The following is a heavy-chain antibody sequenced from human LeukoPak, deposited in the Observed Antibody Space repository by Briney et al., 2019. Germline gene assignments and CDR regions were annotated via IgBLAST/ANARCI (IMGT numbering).Heavy chain of an antibody. Sequence: GASVKVSCKASGYTFTGYYMHWVRQAPGQGLEWMGWINPNSGGTNYAQKFQGRVTMTRDTSISTAYMEMSRLRSDDTAVYYCAREIVGATSQDYWGQGTLVTVSS. CDR3: AREIVGATSQDY. CDR1: GYTFTGYY. D-gene: IGHD1-26*01. V-gene: IGHV1-2*02. J-gene: IGHJ4*02. CDR2: INPNSGGT.